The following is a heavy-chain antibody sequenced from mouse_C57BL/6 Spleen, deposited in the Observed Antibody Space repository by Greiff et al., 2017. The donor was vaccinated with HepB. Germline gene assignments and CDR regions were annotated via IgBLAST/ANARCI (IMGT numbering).Heavy chain of an antibody. CDR3: ARSPSYYGSPYYAMYY. CDR2: IRNKANGYTT. D-gene: IGHD1-1*01. J-gene: IGHJ4*01. V-gene: IGHV7-3*01. CDR1: GFTFTDYY. Sequence: EVHLVESGGGLVQPGGSLSLSCAASGFTFTDYYMSWVRQPPGKALEWLGFIRNKANGYTTEYSASVKGRFTISRDNSQSILYLQMNALRAEDSATYYCARSPSYYGSPYYAMYYWGQGTSVTGSS.